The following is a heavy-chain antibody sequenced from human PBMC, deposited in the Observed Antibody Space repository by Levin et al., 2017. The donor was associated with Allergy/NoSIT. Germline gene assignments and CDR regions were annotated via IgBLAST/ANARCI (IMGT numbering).Heavy chain of an antibody. CDR2: ISFDGSDQ. Sequence: QPGGSLRLSCAASGLNFSTYAMHWVRQAPGKGLEWVSVISFDGSDQYYADSVRGRFTISRDNSKNTVYLQMNSLRPEDTGVYHCARHAMEWLIFRGYFDHWGQGILVTVSS. J-gene: IGHJ4*02. V-gene: IGHV3-30*04. CDR3: ARHAMEWLIFRGYFDH. CDR1: GLNFSTYA. D-gene: IGHD3-3*01.